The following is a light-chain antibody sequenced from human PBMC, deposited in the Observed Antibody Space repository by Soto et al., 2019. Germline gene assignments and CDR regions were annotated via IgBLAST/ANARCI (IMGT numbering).Light chain of an antibody. CDR1: QDISTY. J-gene: IGKJ1*01. Sequence: IQLTQSPSSLSASVGARVTITCRASQDISTYLAWYQQKPGKAPKLLIYTASNLQSGVPSRFSGSGSGTEFTLTISSLQPDDFATYYCLQYNGYYRTFGQGTKV. V-gene: IGKV1-9*01. CDR3: LQYNGYYRT. CDR2: TAS.